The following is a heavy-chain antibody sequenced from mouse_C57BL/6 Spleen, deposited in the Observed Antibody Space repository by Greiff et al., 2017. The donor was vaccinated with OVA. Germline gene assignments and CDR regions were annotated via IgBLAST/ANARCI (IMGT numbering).Heavy chain of an antibody. J-gene: IGHJ3*01. Sequence: ESGPGLVKPSQSLSLTCSVTGYSITSGYYWNWIRQFPGNKLEWMGYISYDGSNNYNPSLKNRISITRDTSKNQFFLKLNSVTTEDTATYYCARNHYYGSSSFAYWGQGTLVTVSA. D-gene: IGHD1-1*01. CDR3: ARNHYYGSSSFAY. CDR1: GYSITSGYY. V-gene: IGHV3-6*01. CDR2: ISYDGSN.